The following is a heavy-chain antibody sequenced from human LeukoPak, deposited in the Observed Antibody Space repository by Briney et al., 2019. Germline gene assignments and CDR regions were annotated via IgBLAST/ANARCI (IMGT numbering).Heavy chain of an antibody. V-gene: IGHV3-23*01. CDR2: IGGTGSST. J-gene: IGHJ4*02. D-gene: IGHD3-22*01. CDR1: GFTFSNYA. CDR3: AKSRARRDGSSGSIDY. Sequence: HPGGSLRLSCAASGFTFSNYAMSWVRQAPGKGLEWVSAIGGTGSSTYYADSVKGRFTISRDSSKNTLYLQMNSLRAEDTAVYYCAKSRARRDGSSGSIDYWGQGTLVTVSS.